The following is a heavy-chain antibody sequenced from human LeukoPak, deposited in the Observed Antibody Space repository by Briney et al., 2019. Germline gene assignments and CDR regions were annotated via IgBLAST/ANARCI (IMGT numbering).Heavy chain of an antibody. Sequence: GGSLRLSCAASGFTFDDYAMHWVRQAPGKGLELVSGISCNSGSIGYADSVKGRFTISRDNSKNTLYLQMNSLRAEDTAVYYCAKTHYYDSSGYYRDYYYGMDVWGQGTTVTVSS. J-gene: IGHJ6*02. CDR3: AKTHYYDSSGYYRDYYYGMDV. D-gene: IGHD3-22*01. CDR1: GFTFDDYA. CDR2: ISCNSGSI. V-gene: IGHV3-9*01.